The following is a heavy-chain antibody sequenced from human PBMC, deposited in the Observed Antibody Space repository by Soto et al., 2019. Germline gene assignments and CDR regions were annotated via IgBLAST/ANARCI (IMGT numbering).Heavy chain of an antibody. D-gene: IGHD2-15*01. CDR3: ARAGAAPYYYYGMDV. Sequence: QVQLVQSGAEVRKPGASVKVSCKASGYTFSTSGMSWLRQAPGQGLEWMGWISTYNGDTNDAPKFQDRVTMTSDTSTSTVYMELTSLRCDDTAVYYCARAGAAPYYYYGMDVWGQGTRVTVSS. V-gene: IGHV1-18*01. CDR2: ISTYNGDT. CDR1: GYTFSTSG. J-gene: IGHJ6*01.